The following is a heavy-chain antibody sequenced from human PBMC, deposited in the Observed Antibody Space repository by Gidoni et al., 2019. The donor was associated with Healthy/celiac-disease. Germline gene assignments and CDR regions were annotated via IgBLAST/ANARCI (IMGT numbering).Heavy chain of an antibody. D-gene: IGHD3-3*01. V-gene: IGHV3-21*01. CDR3: ARGGVFGVVIPPRFDY. CDR2: ISSSSSYI. J-gene: IGHJ4*02. CDR1: GFTFSSYS. Sequence: EVQLVESGGGLVKPGGSLRLSCAASGFTFSSYSMNWVRQAPGKGLEWVSSISSSSSYIYYADSVKGRFTISRDNAKNSLYLQMNSLRAEETAVYYCARGGVFGVVIPPRFDYWGQGTLVTVSS.